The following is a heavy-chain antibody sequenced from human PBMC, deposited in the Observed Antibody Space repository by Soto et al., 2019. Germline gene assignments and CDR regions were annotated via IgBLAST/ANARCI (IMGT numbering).Heavy chain of an antibody. V-gene: IGHV3-23*01. CDR2: ISGSGGST. CDR3: AKVLAGSNYYYMDV. Sequence: EVQLLESGGGLVQPGGSLRLSCAASGFTFNSHAMSWVRQAPGKGLEWVSAISGSGGSTYYADSVKGRFTISRDNSKNTLYLQMNSLRAEDTAVYYCAKVLAGSNYYYMDVWGKGTTVTVSS. CDR1: GFTFNSHA. D-gene: IGHD6-19*01. J-gene: IGHJ6*03.